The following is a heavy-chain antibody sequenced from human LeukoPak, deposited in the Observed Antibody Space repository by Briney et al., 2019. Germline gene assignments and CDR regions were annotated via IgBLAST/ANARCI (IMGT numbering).Heavy chain of an antibody. CDR1: GGSISSSDYY. Sequence: SETLSLTCTVSGGSISSSDYYWDWIRQPPGKGLEWIGNIYYSGSTYYNPSLKSRVTMSVDTSKNQFSLKLSSVTAADTAVYYCARYYYGSGSYYYFDSWGQGTLVTVSS. J-gene: IGHJ4*02. CDR3: ARYYYGSGSYYYFDS. CDR2: IYYSGST. D-gene: IGHD3-10*01. V-gene: IGHV4-39*01.